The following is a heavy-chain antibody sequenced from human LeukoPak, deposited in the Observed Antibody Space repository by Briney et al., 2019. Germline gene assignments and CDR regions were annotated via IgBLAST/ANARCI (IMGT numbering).Heavy chain of an antibody. J-gene: IGHJ6*02. D-gene: IGHD6-19*01. V-gene: IGHV1-69*13. CDR1: GGTFSSYA. Sequence: GASVKVSCKASGGTFSSYAISWVRQAPGQGPEWMGVIIPIFGTANYAQKFQGRVTITADESTSTAYMELTSLRSGDTAVYYCARDRSIAVAGDYYYGMDVWGQGTTVTVSS. CDR3: ARDRSIAVAGDYYYGMDV. CDR2: IIPIFGTA.